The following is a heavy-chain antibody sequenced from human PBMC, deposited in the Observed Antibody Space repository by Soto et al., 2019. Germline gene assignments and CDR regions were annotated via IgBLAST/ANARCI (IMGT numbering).Heavy chain of an antibody. J-gene: IGHJ6*02. D-gene: IGHD3-22*01. V-gene: IGHV1-69*01. Sequence: QVQLVQSGAEVKKPGSSVKVSCKASGDTFSSYAISWVRQAPGQGLEWMGGIIPIFGTANNAQKFQGRVTITADESTSTAYMEFSSLRSEDTAVYFCARDGSGYRSRASPRDVWGQWTTVTVSS. CDR1: GDTFSSYA. CDR3: ARDGSGYRSRASPRDV. CDR2: IIPIFGTA.